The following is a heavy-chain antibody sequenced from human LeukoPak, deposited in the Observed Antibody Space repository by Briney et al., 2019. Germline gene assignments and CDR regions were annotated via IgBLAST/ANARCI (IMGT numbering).Heavy chain of an antibody. CDR2: ISAYNGNT. CDR1: GYTFTSYG. V-gene: IGHV1-18*01. D-gene: IGHD6-19*01. J-gene: IGHJ5*02. Sequence: GASVKVSCKASGYTFTSYGISWVRQAPGQGLEWMGWISAYNGNTNYAQKLQGRVTMTTDTSTSTAYMELRSLRSDDTAVYYCARVEAGDSCGWPSRWFDPWGQGTLVTVSS. CDR3: ARVEAGDSCGWPSRWFDP.